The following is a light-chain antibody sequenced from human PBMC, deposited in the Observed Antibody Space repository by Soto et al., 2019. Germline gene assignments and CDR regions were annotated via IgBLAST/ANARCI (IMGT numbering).Light chain of an antibody. CDR3: QQSYATVRT. CDR1: QGISTF. V-gene: IGKV1-39*01. J-gene: IGKJ4*01. Sequence: DNPMTQSPSPLSTSVRDRVTITCPASQGISTFLNWYQQKPGKAPRLLIYAASRLQSGVPARFSGSGAETDFTLTITSLQPEDFGIYYCQQSYATVRTFGGGTKVDIK. CDR2: AAS.